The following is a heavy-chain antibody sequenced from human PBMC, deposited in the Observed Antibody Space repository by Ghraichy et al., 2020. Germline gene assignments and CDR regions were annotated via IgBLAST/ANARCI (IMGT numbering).Heavy chain of an antibody. D-gene: IGHD5-24*01. Sequence: GSLRLSCAASGFTFSDYYMTWIRQAPGKGLEWVSYISSSGSPIYYADSVRGRFAISRDNAKKSLYLQMDSLRADDTAVYYCARAPMSTKRIFDYWGQGTLVTVSS. V-gene: IGHV3-11*01. CDR3: ARAPMSTKRIFDY. CDR1: GFTFSDYY. J-gene: IGHJ4*02. CDR2: ISSSGSPI.